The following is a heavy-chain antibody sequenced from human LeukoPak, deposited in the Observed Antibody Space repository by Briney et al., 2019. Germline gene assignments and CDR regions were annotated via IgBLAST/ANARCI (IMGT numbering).Heavy chain of an antibody. V-gene: IGHV3-23*01. D-gene: IGHD3-3*01. J-gene: IGHJ4*02. CDR1: GFTFSNFA. CDR3: EQDPAGVVIN. Sequence: GGSRRLSCAASGFTFSNFAMSWVREAPGKGLEWVSTISATGGRTDYADSVKGRFTISRDNSKNTLSLQMNSLRAEDTAMYYYEQDPAGVVINWGQGSLVTVSS. CDR2: ISATGGRT.